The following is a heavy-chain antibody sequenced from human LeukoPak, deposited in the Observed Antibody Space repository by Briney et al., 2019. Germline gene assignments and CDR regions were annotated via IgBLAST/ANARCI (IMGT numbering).Heavy chain of an antibody. V-gene: IGHV6-1*01. CDR2: TYYRSKWYN. J-gene: IGHJ6*02. CDR1: GDSVSSNSAA. Sequence: SQTLSLTCAISGDSVSSNSAAWNWIRQSLPRGLEWLGRTYYRSKWYNDYAVSVKSRITINPDTSKNQFSLQLNSVTPEDTAVYYCARGYSSSWYYCYYGMDVWGQGTTVTVSS. D-gene: IGHD6-13*01. CDR3: ARGYSSSWYYCYYGMDV.